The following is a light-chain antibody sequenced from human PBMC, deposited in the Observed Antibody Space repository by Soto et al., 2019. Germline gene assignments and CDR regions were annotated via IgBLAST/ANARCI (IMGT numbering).Light chain of an antibody. V-gene: IGKV1-5*01. CDR1: QSTTGW. Sequence: DIQMTQSPSTVSASAGDRVTITCRASQSTTGWVAWYQQKPGKAPKLLIFDASSLESGVPSRFSGSGSGTAFTLTISSLQPDDYATYYCQQYNSYPWTFGQGTKVEI. CDR2: DAS. CDR3: QQYNSYPWT. J-gene: IGKJ1*01.